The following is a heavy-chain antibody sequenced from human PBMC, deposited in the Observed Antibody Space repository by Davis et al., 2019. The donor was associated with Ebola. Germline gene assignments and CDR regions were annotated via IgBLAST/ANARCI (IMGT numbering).Heavy chain of an antibody. CDR2: INSDGSYT. D-gene: IGHD6-19*01. V-gene: IGHV3-74*01. Sequence: GESLKISCAASGFTFSSYWMHWVRQAPGKGLVWVSRINSDGSYTSYADSVKGRFTVSRDNAKNTLYLQMNSLRAEDTAVYYCARVVAGEGYWGQGTLVTVSP. CDR3: ARVVAGEGY. CDR1: GFTFSSYW. J-gene: IGHJ4*02.